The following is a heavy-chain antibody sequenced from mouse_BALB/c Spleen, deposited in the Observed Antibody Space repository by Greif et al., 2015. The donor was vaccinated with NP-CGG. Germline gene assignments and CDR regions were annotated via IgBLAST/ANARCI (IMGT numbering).Heavy chain of an antibody. J-gene: IGHJ4*01. Sequence: VKLMESGAELARPGASVKLSCKASGYTFTDYYINWVKQRTGRGLEWIGEIYPGSGNTYYNEKFKGKATLTADKSSSTAYMQLSSLTSEDSAVYFCARKGVRRAMDYWGQGTSVTVSS. CDR3: ARKGVRRAMDY. CDR1: GYTFTDYY. CDR2: IYPGSGNT. D-gene: IGHD2-14*01. V-gene: IGHV1-77*01.